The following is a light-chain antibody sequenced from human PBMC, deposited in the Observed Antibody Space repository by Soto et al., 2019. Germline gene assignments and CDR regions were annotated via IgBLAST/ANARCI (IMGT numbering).Light chain of an antibody. CDR3: MQALETPPWT. J-gene: IGKJ1*01. CDR1: QSLLHNNGDNY. V-gene: IGKV2-28*01. CDR2: LGS. Sequence: EIVMSQSLLSLPLTPREPASISSRSRQSLLHNNGDNYLDWYLQKPGQAPRVLIYLGSKRASGVPDRFSGSGSGTDFTLKISRVEAEDVGVYYCMQALETPPWTFGQGTKVDIK.